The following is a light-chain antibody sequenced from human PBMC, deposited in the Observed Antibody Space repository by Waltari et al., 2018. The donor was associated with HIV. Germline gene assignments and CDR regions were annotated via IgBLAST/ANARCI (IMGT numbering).Light chain of an antibody. CDR2: ATS. CDR3: QQSYTSPYT. J-gene: IGKJ2*01. CDR1: QTISIY. Sequence: DIQMPKSPHSLSDSVGDTVTHSCRPSQTISIYLSWYQQIPGKAPKLLIYATSTLQTGVPSRFSGGGSGTDFTLTISSLQSEDFALYYCQQSYTSPYTFGQGTKVEIE. V-gene: IGKV1-39*01.